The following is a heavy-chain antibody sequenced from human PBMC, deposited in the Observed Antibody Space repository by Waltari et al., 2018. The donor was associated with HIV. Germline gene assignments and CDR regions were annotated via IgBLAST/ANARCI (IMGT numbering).Heavy chain of an antibody. V-gene: IGHV1-46*01. CDR1: GYTFTSYY. D-gene: IGHD2-8*02. CDR3: ASARDYTGGNPLKGDGMDV. CDR2: INPSGGST. J-gene: IGHJ6*02. Sequence: QVQLVQSGAEVKKPGASVKVSCKASGYTFTSYYMHWVRQAPGQGLEWMGIINPSGGSTSYAQKFQGRVTMTRDTSTSTVYMELSSLRSEDTAVYYCASARDYTGGNPLKGDGMDVWGQGTTVTVSS.